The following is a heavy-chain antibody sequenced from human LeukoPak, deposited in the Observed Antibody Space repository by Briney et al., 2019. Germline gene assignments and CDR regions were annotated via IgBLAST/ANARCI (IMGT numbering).Heavy chain of an antibody. D-gene: IGHD5-12*01. CDR3: ARDGNSGYDFGY. V-gene: IGHV1-46*01. CDR1: GYTFTGYY. J-gene: IGHJ4*02. CDR2: INPSGGST. Sequence: GASVKVSCKASGYTFTGYYMHWVRQAPGQGLEWMGIINPSGGSTSYAQKFQGRVTMTRDTSTSTVYMELSSLRSEDTAVYYCARDGNSGYDFGYWGQGTLVTVSS.